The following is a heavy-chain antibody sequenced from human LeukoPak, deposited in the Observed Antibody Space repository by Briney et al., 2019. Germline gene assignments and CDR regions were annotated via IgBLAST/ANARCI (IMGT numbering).Heavy chain of an antibody. CDR3: ARDLPYCSSGSCYSNNWFDP. J-gene: IGHJ5*02. V-gene: IGHV1-2*02. Sequence: GASVKVSCKASGYTFTGYYMHWVRQAPGQGLEWMGWINPNSGGTNYAQKFQGRVTMTRDTSISTAYMKLSRLGSDDTAVYYCARDLPYCSSGSCYSNNWFDPWGQGTLVTVSS. CDR2: INPNSGGT. CDR1: GYTFTGYY. D-gene: IGHD2-15*01.